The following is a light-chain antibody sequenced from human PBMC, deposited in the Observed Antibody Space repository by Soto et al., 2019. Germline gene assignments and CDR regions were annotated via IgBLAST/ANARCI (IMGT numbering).Light chain of an antibody. CDR1: QGISSY. CDR2: AAS. Sequence: AIRMTQSPSSLSASTGDRVTITCRASQGISSYLAWYQQKPGKAPKLLIYAASTLQSGVPSRFSGSGSGTDFTLTSSCLQSEDFATYYCQQYYSYPLFTFGPGTKVDIK. V-gene: IGKV1-8*01. J-gene: IGKJ3*01. CDR3: QQYYSYPLFT.